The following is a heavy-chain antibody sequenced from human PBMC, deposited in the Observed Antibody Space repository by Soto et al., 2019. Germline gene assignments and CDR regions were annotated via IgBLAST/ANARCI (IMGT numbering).Heavy chain of an antibody. J-gene: IGHJ2*01. V-gene: IGHV4-30-2*01. Sequence: QLQLQESGSGLVKPSETLSLSCGVSGGSISIDGFSWCWIRQPPGKGLDWIGHIYPSGTAYDNPSLGGRVTISADNSKTHLSLWLSSVTAADTAVYYCVRDGGHCSGGTCSDWYFDVWGRGIVVTVSS. CDR1: GGSISIDGFS. D-gene: IGHD2-15*01. CDR3: VRDGGHCSGGTCSDWYFDV. CDR2: IYPSGTA.